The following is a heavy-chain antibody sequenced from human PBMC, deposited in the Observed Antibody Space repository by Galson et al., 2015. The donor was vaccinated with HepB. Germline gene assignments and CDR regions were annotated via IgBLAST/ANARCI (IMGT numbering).Heavy chain of an antibody. CDR2: INPSGGST. V-gene: IGHV1-46*01. J-gene: IGHJ4*02. D-gene: IGHD6-19*01. CDR1: GYTFTSYY. CDR3: ARVRRGYSIGQWLVGEGYYFDY. Sequence: SVKVSCKASGYTFTSYYMHWVRQAPGQGLEWMGIINPSGGSTSYAQKFQGRVTMTRDTSTSTVYMELSSLRSEDTAVYYCARVRRGYSIGQWLVGEGYYFDYWGQGTLVTVSS.